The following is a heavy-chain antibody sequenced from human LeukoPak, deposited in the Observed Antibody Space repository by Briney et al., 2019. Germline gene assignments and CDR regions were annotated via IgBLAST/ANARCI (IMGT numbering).Heavy chain of an antibody. D-gene: IGHD6-13*01. CDR1: GGSNSSSSYY. V-gene: IGHV4-39*01. J-gene: IGHJ4*02. Sequence: SETLSLTCTVSGGSNSSSSYYWGWIRQPPGKGLEWIGSIYYSGSTYYNPSLTRRVTISVDTSKNQFSLKLSSVTAADTAVYYCAAGIAAAGRTDYWGQGTLVTASS. CDR3: AAGIAAAGRTDY. CDR2: IYYSGST.